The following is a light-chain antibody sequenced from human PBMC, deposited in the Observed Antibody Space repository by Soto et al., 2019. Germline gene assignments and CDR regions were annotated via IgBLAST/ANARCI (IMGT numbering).Light chain of an antibody. Sequence: IQLTQSPSSLSASVGDRVTITCRASQDISSFLAWYQQKPGKAPKLLIFAASTLQSGVPSQFSGSGSGTDFTLTISSLQPEDFATYYCQQTESYPSTFGGGTKVEIK. CDR1: QDISSF. J-gene: IGKJ4*01. CDR3: QQTESYPST. CDR2: AAS. V-gene: IGKV1-9*01.